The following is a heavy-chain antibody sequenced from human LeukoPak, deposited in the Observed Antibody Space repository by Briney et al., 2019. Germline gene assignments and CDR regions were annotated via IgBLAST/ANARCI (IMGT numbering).Heavy chain of an antibody. D-gene: IGHD2-2*01. CDR1: GGSINNYF. Sequence: SETLSLTCTVSGGSINNYFWSLIRQPAGKGLEWIGRIHVSGSTSYNPSLKSRVTMSVDTSKTQFSLKVTSVTAADTAVYYCARGEPAVDYWGQGTLVTVSS. J-gene: IGHJ4*02. CDR2: IHVSGST. V-gene: IGHV4-4*07. CDR3: ARGEPAVDY.